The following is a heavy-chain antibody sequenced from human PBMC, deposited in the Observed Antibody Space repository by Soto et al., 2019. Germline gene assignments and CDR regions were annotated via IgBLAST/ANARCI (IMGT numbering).Heavy chain of an antibody. CDR3: ARKGYNWKKNWFDP. D-gene: IGHD1-20*01. CDR1: GGSISSYY. V-gene: IGHV4-59*01. CDR2: IYYSGST. Sequence: QVQLQESGPGLVKPSETLSLTCTVSGGSISSYYWSWIRQPPGKGLEWIGYIYYSGSTNYNPSLKRRVTISVDTSKNQFSLKLSSVTAADTAVYYCARKGYNWKKNWFDPWGQGTLVTVSS. J-gene: IGHJ5*02.